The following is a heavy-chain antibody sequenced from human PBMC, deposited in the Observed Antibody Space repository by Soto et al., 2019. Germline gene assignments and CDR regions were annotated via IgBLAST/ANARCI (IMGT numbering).Heavy chain of an antibody. CDR1: GGTFNRYS. V-gene: IGHV1-69*02. D-gene: IGHD2-2*01. Sequence: QVQLVQAGAAVKKPGSSVKVSCRASGGTFNRYSISWVRQAPGQGLEWMGRIIPMFGITNYAQKFQGRVMITADKSANTAYMEVSGLRSEDTAMYYCATFYEGDCTTTTCYGDFDYWGQGTLVTVSS. CDR3: ATFYEGDCTTTTCYGDFDY. CDR2: IIPMFGIT. J-gene: IGHJ4*02.